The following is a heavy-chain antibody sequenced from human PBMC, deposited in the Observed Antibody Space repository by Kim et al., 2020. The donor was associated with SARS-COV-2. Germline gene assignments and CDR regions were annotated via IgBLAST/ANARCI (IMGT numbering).Heavy chain of an antibody. J-gene: IGHJ3*02. D-gene: IGHD3-22*01. Sequence: ASVKVSCKASGYTFTSYGISWVRQATGQGLEWMGLISDYNGNTNYAQRLQGRVTMTTDTSTSTAYMGLRSLRSDDTAVYYCARGGITMINEAFDIWGQGTMVTVSS. CDR3: ARGGITMINEAFDI. CDR1: GYTFTSYG. V-gene: IGHV1-18*01. CDR2: ISDYNGNT.